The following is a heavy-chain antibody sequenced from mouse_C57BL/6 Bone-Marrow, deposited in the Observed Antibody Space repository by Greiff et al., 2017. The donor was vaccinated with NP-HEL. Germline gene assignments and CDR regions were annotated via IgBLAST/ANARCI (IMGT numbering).Heavy chain of an antibody. CDR2: LDPENGDT. CDR3: TRGLRLSFDY. Sequence: VQLQQSGAELVRPGASVKLSCTASGFNIKDDYMPWVTQRPDQGLEWIGWLDPENGDTDSASKFQGQATITAATSSNTAYLQLSSLTSEDTAVYYCTRGLRLSFDYWGQGTTLTVSS. D-gene: IGHD2-2*01. J-gene: IGHJ2*01. V-gene: IGHV14-4*01. CDR1: GFNIKDDY.